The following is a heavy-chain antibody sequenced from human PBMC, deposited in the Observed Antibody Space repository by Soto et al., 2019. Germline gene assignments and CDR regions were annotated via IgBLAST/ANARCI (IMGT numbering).Heavy chain of an antibody. J-gene: IGHJ2*01. CDR3: ASSTVTTIHYYFDL. CDR2: IDYSGRT. Sequence: TLSLTCTFSGGPITSSGYYWSWIRQLPGRGLEWIGYIDYSGRTYYNPPLESRITISVDTSSNRFSLNLNSMTAADTAVYYCASSTVTTIHYYFDLWGRGT. V-gene: IGHV4-31*03. CDR1: GGPITSSGYY. D-gene: IGHD4-17*01.